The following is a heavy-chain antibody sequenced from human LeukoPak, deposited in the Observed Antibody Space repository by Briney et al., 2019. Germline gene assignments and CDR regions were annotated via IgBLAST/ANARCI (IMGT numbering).Heavy chain of an antibody. CDR1: GFTFSSYA. CDR2: ISGSGGST. J-gene: IGHJ4*02. D-gene: IGHD2-15*01. Sequence: GGSLRLSCAASGFTFSSYAMSWVRQAPGKGLEWVSAISGSGGSTYYADSVKGRFAISRDNSKNTLYLQMNSLRAEDTAVYYCAKDAIAATGKYYFDYWGQGTLVTVSS. V-gene: IGHV3-23*01. CDR3: AKDAIAATGKYYFDY.